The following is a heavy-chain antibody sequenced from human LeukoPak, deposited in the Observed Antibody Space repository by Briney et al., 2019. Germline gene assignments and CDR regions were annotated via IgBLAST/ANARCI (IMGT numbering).Heavy chain of an antibody. V-gene: IGHV1-8*01. Sequence: ASVKVSCKASGCTFTSYDINWVRQATGKGLEWMGWMNPNSGNTGYAQKFQGRVTMTRNTSISTAYMELSSLRSEDTAVYYCARSSFIAAAGYFYWGQGTLVTVSS. D-gene: IGHD6-13*01. CDR2: MNPNSGNT. CDR3: ARSSFIAAAGYFY. CDR1: GCTFTSYD. J-gene: IGHJ4*02.